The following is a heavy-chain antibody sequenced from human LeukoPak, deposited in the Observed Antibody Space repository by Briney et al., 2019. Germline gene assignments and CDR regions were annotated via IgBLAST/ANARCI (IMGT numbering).Heavy chain of an antibody. J-gene: IGHJ5*02. CDR3: AREPGIAVAGNWFDP. D-gene: IGHD6-19*01. CDR1: GGTFSSYT. V-gene: IGHV1-69*04. Sequence: ASVKVSCKASGGTFSSYTISWERQAPGQGLEWMGRIIPILGIANYAQKLQGRVTITADKSTSTAYMELRSLRSDDTAVYYCAREPGIAVAGNWFDPWGQGTLVTVSS. CDR2: IIPILGIA.